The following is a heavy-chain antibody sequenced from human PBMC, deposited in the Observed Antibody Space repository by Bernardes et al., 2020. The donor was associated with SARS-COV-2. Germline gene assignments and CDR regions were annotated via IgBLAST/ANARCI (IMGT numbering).Heavy chain of an antibody. V-gene: IGHV3-23*01. D-gene: IGHD2-21*01. CDR1: GFTFSSYA. CDR2: ISGSGGST. J-gene: IGHJ3*02. CDR3: AKDGGDYYDTFGPQDAFDI. Sequence: GGSLRLSCAASGFTFSSYAMSWVRQAPGKGLEWVSAISGSGGSTYYADSVKGRFTISRDNSKNTLYLQMNSLRAEDTAVYYCAKDGGDYYDTFGPQDAFDIWGQGTMVTVSS.